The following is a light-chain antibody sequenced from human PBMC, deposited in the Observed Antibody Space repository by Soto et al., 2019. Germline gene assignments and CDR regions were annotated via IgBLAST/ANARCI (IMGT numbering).Light chain of an antibody. CDR2: GAS. CDR1: QSVSSSS. Sequence: VLTQSPGTLSLSPGERATLSCRASQSVSSSSLAWYQQKPGQAPRILIYGASTRATGIPDRFSGSGSGTVFPLTISRLEPEDFAVYYCQQYGSSPPLTFGGGTKVEIK. J-gene: IGKJ4*01. CDR3: QQYGSSPPLT. V-gene: IGKV3-20*01.